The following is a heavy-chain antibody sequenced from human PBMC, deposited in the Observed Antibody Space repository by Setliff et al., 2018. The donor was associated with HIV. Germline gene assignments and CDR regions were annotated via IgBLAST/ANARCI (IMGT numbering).Heavy chain of an antibody. V-gene: IGHV4-4*02. CDR2: IYHSGST. Sequence: PSETLSLTCAVSGGSISSRNWWSWVRQPPGKGLEWFGEIYHSGSTNYNPSLKSRVTISVDKSKNQFSLNLISVTAADTAGYYCARATWLVPPFPLYYFYYWGQGTLVTVSS. D-gene: IGHD6-19*01. CDR3: ARATWLVPPFPLYYFYY. J-gene: IGHJ4*02. CDR1: GGSISSRNW.